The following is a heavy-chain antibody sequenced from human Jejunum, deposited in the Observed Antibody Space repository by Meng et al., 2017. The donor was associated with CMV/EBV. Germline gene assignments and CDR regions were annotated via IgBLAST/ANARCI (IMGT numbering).Heavy chain of an antibody. V-gene: IGHV4-31*03. CDR3: ARGPRGNSEVD. D-gene: IGHD4-23*01. CDR2: IYSSGKV. CDR1: GGSIKRDTHY. J-gene: IGHJ4*02. Sequence: CTVSGGSIKRDTHYWCWNRQHPGKGLEWIGYIYSSGKVNYNPSLKSRVTISVDTSKNEFSLNLNSVTAADTAVYYCARGPRGNSEVDWGQGALVTVSS.